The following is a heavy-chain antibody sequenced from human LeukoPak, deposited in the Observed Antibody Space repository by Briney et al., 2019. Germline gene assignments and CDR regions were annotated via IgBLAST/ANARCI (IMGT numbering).Heavy chain of an antibody. Sequence: SETLSLTCAVYGGSFSPYYWSWIRQPPGKGLEWIGEINHSGSTNYNPSLKSRVTISVDTSKNQFSLRLSSVTAADTAVYYCARGGFYYGGDCYVDYWGQGTLVTVSS. CDR3: ARGGFYYGGDCYVDY. D-gene: IGHD2-21*02. V-gene: IGHV4-34*01. CDR2: INHSGST. CDR1: GGSFSPYY. J-gene: IGHJ4*02.